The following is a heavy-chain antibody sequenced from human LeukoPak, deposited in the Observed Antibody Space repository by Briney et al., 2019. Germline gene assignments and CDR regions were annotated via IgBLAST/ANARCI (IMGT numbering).Heavy chain of an antibody. CDR1: GYTFTSYG. CDR3: ARVQAAAGHYYMDV. J-gene: IGHJ6*03. Sequence: ASVKVSCEASGYTFTSYGISWVRQDPGQGLEWMGWISAYNGNTNYAQKLQGRVTMTTDTSTSTAYMELRSLRSDDTAVYYCARVQAAAGHYYMDVWGKGTTVTVSS. CDR2: ISAYNGNT. V-gene: IGHV1-18*01. D-gene: IGHD6-13*01.